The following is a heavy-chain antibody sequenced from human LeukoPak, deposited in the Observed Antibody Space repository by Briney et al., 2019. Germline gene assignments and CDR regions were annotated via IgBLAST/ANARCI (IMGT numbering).Heavy chain of an antibody. V-gene: IGHV4-34*01. CDR3: ARGRTVFDP. J-gene: IGHJ5*02. CDR2: INHNGST. D-gene: IGHD2-2*01. CDR1: GGSFSDYY. Sequence: SETLSLTCAVYGGSFSDYYWSWIRQSPWKGLEWIGEINHNGSTNCNPSLKSRVTISVDTSKNQLSLRLSSVTAADTAVYYCARGRTVFDPWGQGTLVTVSS.